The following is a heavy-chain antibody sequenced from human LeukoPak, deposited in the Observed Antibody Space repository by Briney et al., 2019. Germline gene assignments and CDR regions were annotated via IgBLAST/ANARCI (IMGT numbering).Heavy chain of an antibody. CDR1: GFIFSNYA. CDR3: AKGGLGQASGLDV. J-gene: IGHJ6*02. CDR2: ITDSGGSA. D-gene: IGHD3-10*01. Sequence: GGSLRLSCAASGFIFSNYAVTWVRQAPGKGLEYISSITDSGGSAYYADSVKGRFTLSRDNSRDTLYLHLNSLRAEDTALYYCAKGGLGQASGLDVWSQGTTVIVSS. V-gene: IGHV3-23*01.